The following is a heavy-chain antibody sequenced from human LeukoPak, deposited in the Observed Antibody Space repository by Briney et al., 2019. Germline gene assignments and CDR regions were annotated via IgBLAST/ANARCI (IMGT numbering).Heavy chain of an antibody. CDR3: GSHEHSGSYGAFDI. D-gene: IGHD1-26*01. CDR2: IYPGDSDT. Sequence: GESLKISCKCSGYSFSSYWIGWVRQMPGKGLEWMGIIYPGDSDTRYSPSFQGQVTISADKSITTAFLQWSSLKASDTAKYYCGSHEHSGSYGAFDIWGQGTTVTVYS. V-gene: IGHV5-51*01. CDR1: GYSFSSYW. J-gene: IGHJ3*02.